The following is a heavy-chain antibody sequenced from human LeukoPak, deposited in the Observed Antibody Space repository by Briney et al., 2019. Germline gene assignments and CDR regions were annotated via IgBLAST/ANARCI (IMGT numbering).Heavy chain of an antibody. Sequence: GGSLRLSCAASGFTFSIYAMHWVRQAPGKGLEYVSAISRNGGTTYYANSVKGRFTISRDNSKNALYLQMGSLRAEDMAVYYCTRGESGSFDSWGQGTLVTVSS. CDR3: TRGESGSFDS. D-gene: IGHD1-26*01. J-gene: IGHJ5*01. CDR1: GFTFSIYA. CDR2: ISRNGGTT. V-gene: IGHV3-64*01.